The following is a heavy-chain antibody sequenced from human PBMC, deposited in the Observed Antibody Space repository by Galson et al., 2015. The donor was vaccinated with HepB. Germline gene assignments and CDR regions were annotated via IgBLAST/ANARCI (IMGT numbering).Heavy chain of an antibody. D-gene: IGHD3-10*01. CDR1: GFTFSSYS. Sequence: SLRLSCAASGFTFSSYSMNWVRQAPGKGLEWVSSISSSSSYIYYADSVKGRFTISRDNAKNSLYLQMNSLRAEDTAVYYCARDADGSGSYYEATFFWGQGTLVTVSS. V-gene: IGHV3-21*03. CDR2: ISSSSSYI. J-gene: IGHJ4*02. CDR3: ARDADGSGSYYEATFF.